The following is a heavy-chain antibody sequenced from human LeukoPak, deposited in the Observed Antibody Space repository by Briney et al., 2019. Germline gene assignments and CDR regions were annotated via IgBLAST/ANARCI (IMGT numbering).Heavy chain of an antibody. D-gene: IGHD3-3*01. CDR3: AKGRRFLEWLLYG. CDR2: IRYDGSNK. V-gene: IGHV3-30*02. J-gene: IGHJ4*02. Sequence: PGGSLRLSCAASGFTFSSYGMHWVRQAPGKGLEWVAFIRYDGSNKYYADSVKGRFTISRDNSKNTLYLQMNSLRAEDSAVYYCAKGRRFLEWLLYGWGQGTLVTVSS. CDR1: GFTFSSYG.